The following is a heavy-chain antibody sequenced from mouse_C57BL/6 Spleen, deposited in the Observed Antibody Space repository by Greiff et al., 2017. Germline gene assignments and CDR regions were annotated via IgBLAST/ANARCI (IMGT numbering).Heavy chain of an antibody. CDR3: TTYYGNYVFDY. D-gene: IGHD2-1*01. J-gene: IGHJ2*01. CDR2: IDPENGDT. Sequence: EVQLQQSGAELVRPGASVKLSCTASGFNIKDDYMHWVKQRPEQGLEWIGWIDPENGDTEYASKFQGKATITADTSSNTAYLQLSSLTSEDTAVYYCTTYYGNYVFDYWGQGTTLTVSS. V-gene: IGHV14-4*01. CDR1: GFNIKDDY.